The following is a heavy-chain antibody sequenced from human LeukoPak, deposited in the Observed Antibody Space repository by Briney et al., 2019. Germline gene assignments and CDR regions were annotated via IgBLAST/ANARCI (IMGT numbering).Heavy chain of an antibody. CDR2: ISSNSSYI. Sequence: GGSLRLSCAASGFTFSSYEMNWVRQAPGKGLEWVSSISSNSSYIYYPDSVKGRFTISRDNAKNSLYLQMNSLRAEDTAVYYCARDLQVGALYFFDYWGQGTLVTVSS. CDR1: GFTFSSYE. CDR3: ARDLQVGALYFFDY. J-gene: IGHJ4*02. D-gene: IGHD1-26*01. V-gene: IGHV3-21*01.